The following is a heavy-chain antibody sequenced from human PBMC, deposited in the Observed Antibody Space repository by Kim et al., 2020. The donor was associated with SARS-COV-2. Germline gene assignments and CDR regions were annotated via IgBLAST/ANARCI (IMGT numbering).Heavy chain of an antibody. CDR1: GGTFSSYA. Sequence: SVKVSCKASGGTFSSYAISWVRQAPGQGLEWMGGIIPIFGTANYAQKFQGRATITADEPTSTAYMELSSLRSDDTAVYYCAREPELAAAGLEQGGLDYW. CDR2: IIPIFGTA. V-gene: IGHV1-69*13. D-gene: IGHD6-13*01. CDR3: AREPELAAAGLEQGGLDY. J-gene: IGHJ4*01.